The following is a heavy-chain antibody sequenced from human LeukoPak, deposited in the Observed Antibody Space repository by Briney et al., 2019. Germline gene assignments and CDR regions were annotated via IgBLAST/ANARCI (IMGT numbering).Heavy chain of an antibody. J-gene: IGHJ5*02. CDR3: AKDLGSGWSPLSWFDP. V-gene: IGHV3-9*01. D-gene: IGHD6-19*01. CDR2: ISWNSGSI. Sequence: SLRLSCAASGFTFDDYAMHWVRQAPGKGLEWVSGISWNSGSIGYADSVKGRFTISRDNAKNSLYLQMNSLRAEDTALYYCAKDLGSGWSPLSWFDPWGQGTLVTVSS. CDR1: GFTFDDYA.